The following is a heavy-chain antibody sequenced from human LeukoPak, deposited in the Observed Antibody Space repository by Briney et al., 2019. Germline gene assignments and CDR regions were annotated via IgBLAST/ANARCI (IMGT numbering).Heavy chain of an antibody. Sequence: GGSLRLSCAASGFTFSSYNMNWVRQAPGKGLEWVSSISSSRSNIYYADSVKGRFTISRDNAKNSVYLQINSLRAEDTAVYYCAKRGYSGYDSFWYYYYYMDVWGKGTTVTISS. CDR2: ISSSRSNI. CDR3: AKRGYSGYDSFWYYYYYMDV. CDR1: GFTFSSYN. V-gene: IGHV3-48*01. D-gene: IGHD5-12*01. J-gene: IGHJ6*03.